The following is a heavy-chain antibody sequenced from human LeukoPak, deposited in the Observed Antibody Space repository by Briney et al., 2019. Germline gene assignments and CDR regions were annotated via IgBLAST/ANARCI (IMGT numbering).Heavy chain of an antibody. Sequence: GGSLRLSCAASGFIFDDYGMTWVRQGPGKGLEWVSGINWDGYSTGYADSVRGRFTIYRDNAKSTLYLQMNSLRPEDTALYYRVRDLRTDYAFDSWGQGTLVTVSS. CDR3: VRDLRTDYAFDS. CDR1: GFIFDDYG. CDR2: INWDGYST. D-gene: IGHD4/OR15-4a*01. J-gene: IGHJ4*02. V-gene: IGHV3-20*04.